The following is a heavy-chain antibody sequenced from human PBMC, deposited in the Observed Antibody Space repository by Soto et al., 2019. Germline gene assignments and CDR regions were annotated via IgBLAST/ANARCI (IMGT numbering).Heavy chain of an antibody. J-gene: IGHJ6*02. CDR1: GYTFTSYG. CDR3: ARDGIAAAGTRSRHMDV. Sequence: QVQLVQSGAEVKKPGASVKVSCKASGYTFTSYGISWVRQAPGQGLEWMGWISAYNGNTNYAQKLQGRVTMTTDTSTRTANMELRSLRADDTAVYYCARDGIAAAGTRSRHMDVWGQGTTVTVSS. D-gene: IGHD6-13*01. CDR2: ISAYNGNT. V-gene: IGHV1-18*01.